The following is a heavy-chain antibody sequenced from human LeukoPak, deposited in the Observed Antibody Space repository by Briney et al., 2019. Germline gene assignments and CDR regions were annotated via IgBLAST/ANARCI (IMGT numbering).Heavy chain of an antibody. J-gene: IGHJ4*02. V-gene: IGHV1-8*01. D-gene: IGHD3-10*01. CDR1: GYTFTSYD. CDR2: MNPNSGNT. CDR3: ARARTAYGSGSYDY. Sequence: GASVKVSCKASGYTFTSYDINWVRQATGQGLEWMGWMNPNSGNTGYAQKFQGRVTMTRNTSISTAYMELSSLRSEGTAVYYCARARTAYGSGSYDYWGQGTLVTVSS.